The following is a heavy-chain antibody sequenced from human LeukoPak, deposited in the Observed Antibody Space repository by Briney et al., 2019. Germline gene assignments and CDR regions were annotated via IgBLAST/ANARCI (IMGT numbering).Heavy chain of an antibody. J-gene: IGHJ4*02. CDR2: ISAYNGNT. V-gene: IGHV1-18*01. D-gene: IGHD2-2*01. CDR1: GYTFTSYG. Sequence: ASVKVSCKASGYTFTSYGISWVRQAPGQGLEWMVWISAYNGNTNYAQKLQGRVTMTTDTSTSTAYMELRSLRSDDTAVYYCARDRGYCSSTSCRRFDYWGQGTLVTVSS. CDR3: ARDRGYCSSTSCRRFDY.